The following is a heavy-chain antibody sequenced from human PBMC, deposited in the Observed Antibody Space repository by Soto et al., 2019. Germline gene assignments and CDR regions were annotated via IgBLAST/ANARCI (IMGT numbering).Heavy chain of an antibody. CDR2: IKSKTDGGTT. CDR1: GFTFSNAW. V-gene: IGHV3-15*01. CDR3: TTDGFIVGAILY. J-gene: IGHJ4*02. Sequence: GESLKISCAASGFTFSNAWMSWVRQAPGKGLEWVGRIKSKTDGGTTDYAAPVKGRFTISRDDSKNTLYLQMNSLKTEDTAVHYCTTDGFIVGAILYWGQGTLVTVSS. D-gene: IGHD1-26*01.